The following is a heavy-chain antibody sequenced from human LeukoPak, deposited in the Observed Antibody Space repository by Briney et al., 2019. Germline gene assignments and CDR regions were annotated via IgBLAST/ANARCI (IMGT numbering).Heavy chain of an antibody. CDR1: TDSTNTYY. J-gene: IGHJ4*02. D-gene: IGHD2-15*01. CDR2: IYHSGST. V-gene: IGHV4-59*01. CDR3: VRLRWELLAPYFDH. Sequence: SETLSLTCSVSTDSTNTYYWSWVRQSPGKGLEWIGHIYHSGSTDYTPSFKRRITISIDTSKNEFSLKLTSVTVPDTDITYCVRLRWELLAPYFDHWGQGAFVIVSS.